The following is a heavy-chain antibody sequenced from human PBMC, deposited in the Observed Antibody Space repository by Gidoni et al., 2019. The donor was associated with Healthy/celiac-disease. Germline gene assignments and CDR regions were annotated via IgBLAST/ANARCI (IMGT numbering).Heavy chain of an antibody. D-gene: IGHD5-18*01. CDR3: ARDPLDTAMVPPPYYFDY. V-gene: IGHV3-30*01. Sequence: QVQLVESGGGVVQPGRSLRLSCASSGFTFRRYAMHWVHQAPGKGLEWVAVISYDGSNKYYADSVKGRFTISRDNSKNTLYLQMNSLRAEDTAVYYCARDPLDTAMVPPPYYFDYWGQGTLVTVSS. CDR2: ISYDGSNK. CDR1: GFTFRRYA. J-gene: IGHJ4*02.